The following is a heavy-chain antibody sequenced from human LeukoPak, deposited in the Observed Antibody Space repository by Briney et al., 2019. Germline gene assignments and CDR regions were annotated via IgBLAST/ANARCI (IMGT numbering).Heavy chain of an antibody. CDR1: GYTFTSYG. D-gene: IGHD3-10*01. CDR3: ARGLGLLWFGETPRDY. Sequence: ASVKVSCKASGYTFTSYGINWVRQATGQGLEWMGWMNPNSGNTGYAQKFQGRVTMTRNTSISTAYMELSSLRSEDTAVYYCARGLGLLWFGETPRDYWGQGTLVTVSS. CDR2: MNPNSGNT. V-gene: IGHV1-8*02. J-gene: IGHJ4*02.